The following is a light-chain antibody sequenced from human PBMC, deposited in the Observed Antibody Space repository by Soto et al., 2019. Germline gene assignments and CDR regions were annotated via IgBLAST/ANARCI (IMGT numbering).Light chain of an antibody. J-gene: IGKJ5*01. CDR3: QQYGSSEIT. CDR1: QSIGNS. Sequence: EIVLTQSPATLSLSPGERATLSCRASQSIGNSLAWYQLKPGQPPRLLIFDTYSGATGTPARFRGSGSGTDFTLTISSLQSEDFAVFYCQQYGSSEITFGQGTRLEIK. V-gene: IGKV3-15*01. CDR2: DTY.